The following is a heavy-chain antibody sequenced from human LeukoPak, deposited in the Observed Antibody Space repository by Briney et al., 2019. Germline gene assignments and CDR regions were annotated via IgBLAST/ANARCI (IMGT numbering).Heavy chain of an antibody. CDR2: IYYSGST. D-gene: IGHD3-22*01. CDR3: ARRQRPPKSYYYDSSGYSPFDY. CDR1: GGSISSSSYY. V-gene: IGHV4-39*01. Sequence: SETLSLTCTVSGGSISSSSYYWGWIRQPPGKGLVWIGSIYYSGSTYYNPSLKSRVTISVDTSKNQFSLKLSSVTAADTAVYYCARRQRPPKSYYYDSSGYSPFDYWGQGTLVTVSS. J-gene: IGHJ4*02.